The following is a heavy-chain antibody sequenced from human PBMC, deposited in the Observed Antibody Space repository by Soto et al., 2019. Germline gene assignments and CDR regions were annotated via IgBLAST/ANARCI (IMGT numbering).Heavy chain of an antibody. D-gene: IGHD3-16*01. CDR1: GYTFTGYY. CDR3: ARLGFGGSPAHGGYYFDY. V-gene: IGHV1-2*04. CDR2: INPNSGGT. J-gene: IGHJ4*02. Sequence: QVPLVQSGAEVKKPGASVKVSCKASGYTFTGYYMHWVRQAPGQGLEWMGWINPNSGGTNYAQKFQGWVTMTRDTSISTAYMELSRLRSDDTAVYYCARLGFGGSPAHGGYYFDYWGQGTLVTVSS.